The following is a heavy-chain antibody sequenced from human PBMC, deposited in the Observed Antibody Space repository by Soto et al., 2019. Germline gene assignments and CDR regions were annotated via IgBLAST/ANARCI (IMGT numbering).Heavy chain of an antibody. V-gene: IGHV4-59*01. D-gene: IGHD1-7*01. J-gene: IGHJ4*02. Sequence: PSETLSLTCTVSGGSMTTYYWNWIRQPPGKGLEWIGYVYSSGSTDYNPSLKSRVTISVDTSNNQFSLKLSSVTTADTAVYYCARSNWNYYHYWGQGTLVTVSS. CDR1: GGSMTTYY. CDR2: VYSSGST. CDR3: ARSNWNYYHY.